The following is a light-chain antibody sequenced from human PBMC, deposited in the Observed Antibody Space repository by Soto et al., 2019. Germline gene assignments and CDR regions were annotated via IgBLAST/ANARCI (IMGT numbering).Light chain of an antibody. CDR2: NVS. Sequence: VVMTQSPLSLPVTLGQPASISCKSSQSLVYSDGNTYLNWFQQRPGQSPRRLIYNVSNRDSGVPERFSGSGSGTDFTLKISRVEAEDVGVYYCMQGTRWPPYTFGQGTKLEIK. V-gene: IGKV2-30*01. CDR3: MQGTRWPPYT. J-gene: IGKJ2*01. CDR1: QSLVYSDGNTY.